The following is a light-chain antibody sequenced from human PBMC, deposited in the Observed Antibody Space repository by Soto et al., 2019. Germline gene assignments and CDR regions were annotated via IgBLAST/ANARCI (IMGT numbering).Light chain of an antibody. V-gene: IGKV1-5*01. CDR3: QHHNSYSQT. CDR2: GAS. CDR1: QSIRHY. Sequence: DIQMTQSPPTLSASVGDRVTITCRASQSIRHYLAWYQQMPGKAPKLLIYGASTLQSGVPSRFIGSGSGTEFTLTISRLQPDDFGTYFCQHHNSYSQTFGQGTKVEIK. J-gene: IGKJ1*01.